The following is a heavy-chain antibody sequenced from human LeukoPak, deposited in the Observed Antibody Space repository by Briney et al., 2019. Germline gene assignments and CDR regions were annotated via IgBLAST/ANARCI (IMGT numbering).Heavy chain of an antibody. CDR3: ARGTFRYSGYDFDY. CDR2: INPNSGGT. J-gene: IGHJ4*02. D-gene: IGHD5-12*01. CDR1: GYTFTGYY. V-gene: IGHV1-2*02. Sequence: ASVKVSCKASGYTFTGYYMHWVRQAPGQGLEWMGWINPNSGGTNYAQKFQGRVTMTRDTSISTAYMELSSLRSEDTAVYYCARGTFRYSGYDFDYWGQGTLVTVSS.